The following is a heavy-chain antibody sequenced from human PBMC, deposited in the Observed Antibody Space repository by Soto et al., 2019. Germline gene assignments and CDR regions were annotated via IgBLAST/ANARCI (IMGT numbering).Heavy chain of an antibody. CDR3: ARPDDGAVYFDY. V-gene: IGHV5-51*01. CDR1: GYSFTSYW. D-gene: IGHD4-17*01. J-gene: IGHJ4*02. CDR2: IYPGDSDT. Sequence: GESLKISCNGSGYSFTSYWICWVRQMPWKGLEWMGTIYPGDSDTRYSPSFEGQVTISADKSITTAYLQWSSLKASDTATYYCARPDDGAVYFDYWGQGTLVTVSS.